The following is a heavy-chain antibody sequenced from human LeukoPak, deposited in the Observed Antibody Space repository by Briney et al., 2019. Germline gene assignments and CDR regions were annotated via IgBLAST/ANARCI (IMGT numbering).Heavy chain of an antibody. Sequence: GSLRLSCAASGFTFSSYVIHWVRQAPGKGLEWVAHITYDGSDKYYADSVKGRFTISRDNSKNTLYLQMNSLRAEDTAVYYCAKAQLVPAARSLFDYWGQGTLVTVSS. J-gene: IGHJ4*02. D-gene: IGHD2-2*01. CDR1: GFTFSSYV. V-gene: IGHV3-30-3*01. CDR3: AKAQLVPAARSLFDY. CDR2: ITYDGSDK.